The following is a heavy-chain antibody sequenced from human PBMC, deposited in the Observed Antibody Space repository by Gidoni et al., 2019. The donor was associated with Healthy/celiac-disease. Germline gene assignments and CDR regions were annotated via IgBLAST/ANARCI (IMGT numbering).Heavy chain of an antibody. Sequence: EVQLVQSGAEVKKPGESLRISCKGSGYSFTSYWISWVRQMPGKGLEWMGRIDPSDSYTNYSPSFQGHVTISADKSISTAYLQWSSLKASDTAMYYCARSDQGHPRGYNWFDPWGQGTLVTVSS. CDR1: GYSFTSYW. D-gene: IGHD2-21*01. V-gene: IGHV5-10-1*03. J-gene: IGHJ5*02. CDR2: IDPSDSYT. CDR3: ARSDQGHPRGYNWFDP.